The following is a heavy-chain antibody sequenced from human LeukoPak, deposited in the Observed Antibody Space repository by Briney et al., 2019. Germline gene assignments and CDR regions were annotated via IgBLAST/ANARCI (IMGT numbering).Heavy chain of an antibody. Sequence: SETLSLTCTVSGGSISSYYWSWIRQPPGKGLEWIGYIFYSGGTNYNPSLKSRVTISVDTSKNQFSLKLSSVTAADTAVYYCARDQNRAFDIWGQGTMVTVSS. CDR3: ARDQNRAFDI. J-gene: IGHJ3*02. CDR2: IFYSGGT. V-gene: IGHV4-59*01. CDR1: GGSISSYY.